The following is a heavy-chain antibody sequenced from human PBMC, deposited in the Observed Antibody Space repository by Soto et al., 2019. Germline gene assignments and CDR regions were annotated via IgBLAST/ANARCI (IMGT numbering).Heavy chain of an antibody. CDR1: GGSISSYY. CDR2: IYYSGST. Sequence: SETLSLTCTVSGGSISSYYWSWIRQPPGKGLEWIGYIYYSGSTNYNPSLKSRVTISVDTSKNQFSLKLSSVTAADTAVYYCASSPMRYDYSNDVHRLTKNYYYYMYVWGKGTTVTVS. V-gene: IGHV4-59*08. CDR3: ASSPMRYDYSNDVHRLTKNYYYYMYV. D-gene: IGHD4-4*01. J-gene: IGHJ6*03.